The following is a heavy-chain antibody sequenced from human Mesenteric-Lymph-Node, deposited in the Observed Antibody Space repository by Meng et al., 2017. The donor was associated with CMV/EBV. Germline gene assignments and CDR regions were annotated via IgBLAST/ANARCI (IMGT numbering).Heavy chain of an antibody. CDR3: TRDYYDSSGFYPDY. J-gene: IGHJ4*02. Sequence: SGFTFSKYWMHWVRKAPGKGLVWVSRISSDGSSTNYADSVKGRIIISRDNAKNTLYLQMNSLRAEDTAVYYCTRDYYDSSGFYPDYWGQGTLVTVSS. D-gene: IGHD3-22*01. V-gene: IGHV3-74*01. CDR1: GFTFSKYW. CDR2: ISSDGSST.